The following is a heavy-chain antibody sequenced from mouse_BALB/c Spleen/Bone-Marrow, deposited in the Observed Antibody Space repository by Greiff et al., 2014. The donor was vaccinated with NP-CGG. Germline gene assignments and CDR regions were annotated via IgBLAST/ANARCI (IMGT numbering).Heavy chain of an antibody. V-gene: IGHV5-4*02. CDR3: ARSGERYGAMDY. J-gene: IGHJ4*01. Sequence: VPLQQSGGGLVKPGGSLKLSCAASGFTFSASSLCCLRPTPDPRLAWVATISDGGSYTYYPDSVKGRFTISRDNAKNSLYLQMSSLKSEDTAMYYCARSGERYGAMDYWGQGTSVTVSS. CDR2: ISDGGSYT. CDR1: GFTFSASS. D-gene: IGHD2-10*02.